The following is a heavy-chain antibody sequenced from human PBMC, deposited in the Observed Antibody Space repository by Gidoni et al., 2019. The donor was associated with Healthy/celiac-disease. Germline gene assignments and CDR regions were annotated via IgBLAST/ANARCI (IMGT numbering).Heavy chain of an antibody. CDR1: GFTFSSYA. Sequence: QVQLVESGGGVVQPGRSLRLSCAASGFTFSSYAMHWVRQAPCKGLEWVAVISYDGSNKYYADSVKGRFTISRDNSKNTLYLQMNSLRAEDTAVYYCARRELVVVSSHAFDIWGQGTMVTVSS. V-gene: IGHV3-30-3*01. J-gene: IGHJ3*02. CDR3: ARRELVVVSSHAFDI. D-gene: IGHD3-22*01. CDR2: ISYDGSNK.